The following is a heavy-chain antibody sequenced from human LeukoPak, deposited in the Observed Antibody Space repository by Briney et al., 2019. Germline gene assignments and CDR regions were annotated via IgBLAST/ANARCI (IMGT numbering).Heavy chain of an antibody. CDR1: GFTFSSYG. D-gene: IGHD3-22*01. Sequence: GGSLRLSCAAPGFTFSSYGMHWVRQAPGKGLEWVAVISYDGSNKYYADSVKGRFTISRDNSKNTLYLQMNSLRAEDTAVYYCAKDVKGRRITMIVAGYDYWGQGTLVTVSS. V-gene: IGHV3-30*18. J-gene: IGHJ4*02. CDR3: AKDVKGRRITMIVAGYDY. CDR2: ISYDGSNK.